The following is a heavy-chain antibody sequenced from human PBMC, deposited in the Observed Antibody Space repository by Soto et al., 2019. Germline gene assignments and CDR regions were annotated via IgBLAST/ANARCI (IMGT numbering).Heavy chain of an antibody. J-gene: IGHJ4*02. CDR3: AKETDPRCCYGVDY. D-gene: IGHD2-2*01. V-gene: IGHV3-23*01. Sequence: EVQLLESGGGLAQPGGSLTLSCAASGFTFSTYAMGWVRQAPGKGLEWVSTIQGRDDTTFYADSVRGRFTISRDNSKNTMSLQMNTLRGDDTAVYYCAKETDPRCCYGVDYWGQGALVTVSS. CDR1: GFTFSTYA. CDR2: IQGRDDTT.